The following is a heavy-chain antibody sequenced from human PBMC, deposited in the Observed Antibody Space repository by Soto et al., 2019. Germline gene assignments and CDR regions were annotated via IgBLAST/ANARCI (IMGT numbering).Heavy chain of an antibody. V-gene: IGHV3-74*01. CDR1: GFTFSIYW. CDR2: INADGSST. D-gene: IGHD1-26*01. Sequence: PGGSLRLSCAASGFTFSIYWMHWVRQAPGKGLVWVSRINADGSSTSYADSVKGRVTISRDTARNMMYLQINSLRAEDTAVYYCAREIVTSGEYYFDSWGQGTLVTSPQ. J-gene: IGHJ4*02. CDR3: AREIVTSGEYYFDS.